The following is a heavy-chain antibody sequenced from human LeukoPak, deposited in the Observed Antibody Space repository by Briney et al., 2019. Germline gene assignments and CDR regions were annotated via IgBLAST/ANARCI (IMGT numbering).Heavy chain of an antibody. J-gene: IGHJ5*02. V-gene: IGHV4-61*08. CDR1: GGSVSSSGSY. Sequence: SETLFLTCTVSGGSVSSSGSYWSWIRQPPGKGLEWFAYIYYSGSTTYNPSLKSRVIISVDTSKNQFSLRLSSVTAADTAVYYCARSNSFYYDSWGQGTLVTVSS. CDR3: ARSNSFYYDS. D-gene: IGHD3-16*01. CDR2: IYYSGST.